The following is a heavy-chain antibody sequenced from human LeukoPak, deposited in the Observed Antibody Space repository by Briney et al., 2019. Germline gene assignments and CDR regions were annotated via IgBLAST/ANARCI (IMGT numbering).Heavy chain of an antibody. V-gene: IGHV3-30*02. J-gene: IGHJ3*02. CDR3: ARDRQGAFDI. CDR2: IRYDGSNK. CDR1: GFTFSSYG. Sequence: PGGSLRLSCAASGFTFSSYGMHWVRQAPGKGLEWVAFIRYDGSNKYYADSVKGRFTISRDNAKNSLYLQMNSLRAEDTAVYYCARDRQGAFDIWGQGTMVTVSS.